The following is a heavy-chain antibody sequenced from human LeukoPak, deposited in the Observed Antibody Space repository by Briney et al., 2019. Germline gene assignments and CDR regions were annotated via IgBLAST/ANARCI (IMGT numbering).Heavy chain of an antibody. D-gene: IGHD4-23*01. V-gene: IGHV3-23*01. Sequence: GSLRLSCAASGFLFTSYAMNWVRQAPGKGLEWVSTISGNGGRTYYADSVKGRFTISRDNSKNTLYLEMSILRAEDTALFYCAKDPEYGANFPEYFQHWGQGTLVTVSS. CDR3: AKDPEYGANFPEYFQH. CDR1: GFLFTSYA. CDR2: ISGNGGRT. J-gene: IGHJ1*01.